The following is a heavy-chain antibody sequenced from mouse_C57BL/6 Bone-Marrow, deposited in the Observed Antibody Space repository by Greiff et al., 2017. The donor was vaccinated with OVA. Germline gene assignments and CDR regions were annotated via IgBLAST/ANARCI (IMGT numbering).Heavy chain of an antibody. CDR3: ATVVAYYFDY. CDR1: GYTFTSYW. J-gene: IGHJ2*01. CDR2: IDPSDSET. Sequence: VQLQQPGAELVRPGSSVKLSCKASGYTFTSYWMHWVKQRPIQGLEWIGNIDPSDSETHYNQKFKDKATLTVDKSSSTASMQLSSVTSEDSAVYYCATVVAYYFDYWGQGTTLTVSS. D-gene: IGHD1-1*01. V-gene: IGHV1-52*01.